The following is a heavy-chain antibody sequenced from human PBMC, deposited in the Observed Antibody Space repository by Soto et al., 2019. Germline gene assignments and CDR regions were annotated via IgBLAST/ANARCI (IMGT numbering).Heavy chain of an antibody. CDR2: ISAHTHNT. Sequence: QVQLVQSGAEVKKPGASVKVSCKGSGYTFTSYGITWVRQAPGQGLEWMGWISAHTHNTNYAQKLQGRVTVTTDTSTGTAYMERRSMRADDTAVYYCARGSYGEDWGQGTLVTVSS. CDR3: ARGSYGED. D-gene: IGHD1-26*01. J-gene: IGHJ4*02. V-gene: IGHV1-18*01. CDR1: GYTFTSYG.